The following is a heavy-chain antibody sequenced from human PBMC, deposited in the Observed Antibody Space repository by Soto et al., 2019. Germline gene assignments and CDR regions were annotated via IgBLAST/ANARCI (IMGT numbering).Heavy chain of an antibody. Sequence: QVQLVQSGAEVKKPGASVKVSCKASGYTFTSYYMHWVRQAPGQGLEWMGIINPSGGSTSYAQKFQGRVIMTRDTSSSTVSMELSSLRSEYTAVYYCSNFDGGYCVHGTLVTVSS. J-gene: IGHJ4*01. D-gene: IGHD3-10*01. V-gene: IGHV1-46*01. CDR3: SNFDGGY. CDR2: INPSGGST. CDR1: GYTFTSYY.